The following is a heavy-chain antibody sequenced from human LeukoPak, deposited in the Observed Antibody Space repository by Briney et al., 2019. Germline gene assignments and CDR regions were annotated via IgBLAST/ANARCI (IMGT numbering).Heavy chain of an antibody. CDR3: ARGLHYGDYAYYYYYMDV. D-gene: IGHD4-17*01. CDR1: GFTFSSHG. CDR2: IKQDGSEK. V-gene: IGHV3-7*01. J-gene: IGHJ6*03. Sequence: GSLRLSCAASGFTFSSHGMSWVRQAPGKGLEWVANIKQDGSEKYYVDSVKGRFTISRDNAKNSLYLQMSSLRVEDTAVYYCARGLHYGDYAYYYYYMDVWGKGTTVTVSS.